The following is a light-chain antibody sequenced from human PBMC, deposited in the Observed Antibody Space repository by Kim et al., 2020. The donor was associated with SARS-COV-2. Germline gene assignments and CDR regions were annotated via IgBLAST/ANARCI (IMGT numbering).Light chain of an antibody. CDR2: EVS. CDR3: TSYAGSSNFPVI. Sequence: QSALTQPPSASGSPGQSVTISCTGTSSDVGGYNFVSWYQQHPGKAPKLMVYEVSQRPSGVPDRFSVSKSGNTASLTVSGLQAEDEADYYCTSYAGSSNFPVIFGGGTQLTVL. J-gene: IGLJ2*01. CDR1: SSDVGGYNF. V-gene: IGLV2-8*01.